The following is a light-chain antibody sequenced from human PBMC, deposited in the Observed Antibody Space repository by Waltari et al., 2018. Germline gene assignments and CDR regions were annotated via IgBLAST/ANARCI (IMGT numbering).Light chain of an antibody. V-gene: IGKV1-39*01. Sequence: DIDMTQSPSSLSASVGDRVTITYRASQSISGYLHWYQQKPGRAPRLLIFAASNLQSGVPSRFSGSGSGTDFTLTISSLQPEDFATYYCQQSFNRPPTFGGGTKVEVK. CDR3: QQSFNRPPT. CDR2: AAS. CDR1: QSISGY. J-gene: IGKJ4*01.